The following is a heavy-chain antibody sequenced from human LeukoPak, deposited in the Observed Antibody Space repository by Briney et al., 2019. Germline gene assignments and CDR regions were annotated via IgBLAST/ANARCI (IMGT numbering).Heavy chain of an antibody. V-gene: IGHV1-18*01. CDR3: ARISGYDFWSGYPSAINWFDP. CDR1: GYTFTSYG. J-gene: IGHJ5*02. CDR2: ISAYNGNT. Sequence: ASVKVSCKASGYTFTSYGISWVRQAPGQGLGWMGWISAYNGNTNYAQKLQGRVTMTTDTSTSTAYMELRSLRSDDTAVYYCARISGYDFWSGYPSAINWFDPWGQGTLVTVSS. D-gene: IGHD3-3*01.